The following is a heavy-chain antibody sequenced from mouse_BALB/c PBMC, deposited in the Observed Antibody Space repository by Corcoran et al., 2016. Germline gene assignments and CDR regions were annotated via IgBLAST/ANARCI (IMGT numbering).Heavy chain of an antibody. CDR3: ARAGYLDY. CDR2: ISYDGSN. J-gene: IGHJ2*01. Sequence: DVQLQESGPGLVKPSQSLSLTCSVTGYSITSGYYWNWIRQFPGNKLEWMGYISYDGSNNYNPSLKNRISITRDTSKNQFFLKLNSVTTEDTATYDCARAGYLDYWGQGTTLTVSS. CDR1: GYSITSGYY. V-gene: IGHV3-6*02.